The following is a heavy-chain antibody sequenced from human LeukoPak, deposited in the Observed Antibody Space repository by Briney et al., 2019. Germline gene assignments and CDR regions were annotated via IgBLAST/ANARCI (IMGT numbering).Heavy chain of an antibody. D-gene: IGHD6-19*01. CDR3: AKDGSGWFWGYFDY. CDR2: ISGSGGST. J-gene: IGHJ4*02. CDR1: GSTFSSYA. Sequence: GGSLRLFCAASGSTFSSYAMSWVRQAPGKGLEWVSAISGSGGSTYYADSVKGRFTISRDNSKNTLYLQMNSLRAEDTAVYYCAKDGSGWFWGYFDYWGQGTLVTVSS. V-gene: IGHV3-23*01.